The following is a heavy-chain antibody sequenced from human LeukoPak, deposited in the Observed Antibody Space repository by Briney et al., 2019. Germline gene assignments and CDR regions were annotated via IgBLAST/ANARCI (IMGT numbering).Heavy chain of an antibody. D-gene: IGHD5-24*01. Sequence: GESLKISRKGSGYSFITYWIGWVRQMPGKGLEWMGIIYPGDSDTRYSPSFQGQVTISADNSISTAYLQWSSLKASDTAMYYCARRDGYNSLDFWGQGTLVTVSS. CDR2: IYPGDSDT. CDR1: GYSFITYW. V-gene: IGHV5-51*01. CDR3: ARRDGYNSLDF. J-gene: IGHJ4*02.